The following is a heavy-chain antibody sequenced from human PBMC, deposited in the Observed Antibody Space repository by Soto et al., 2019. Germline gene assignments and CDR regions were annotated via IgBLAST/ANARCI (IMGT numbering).Heavy chain of an antibody. CDR2: INPTGAST. Sequence: QEQLVQSGAEVKKPGASVTISCKASGDTFSRHYIHWVRQAPGQGLEWMGVINPTGASTSYAQKFQGRVTVTRDTSTSTISMELRSLRSEDTAVYFCASDYRVYERHHRFDNWGQGTMVTVSS. CDR1: GDTFSRHY. V-gene: IGHV1-46*03. J-gene: IGHJ3*02. D-gene: IGHD5-12*01. CDR3: ASDYRVYERHHRFDN.